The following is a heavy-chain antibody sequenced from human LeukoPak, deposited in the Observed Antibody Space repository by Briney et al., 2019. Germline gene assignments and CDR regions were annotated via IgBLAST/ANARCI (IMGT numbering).Heavy chain of an antibody. CDR2: IYTSGTI. J-gene: IGHJ5*02. Sequence: TSETLSLTRTVSGGSISSYYWSWIRQPAGTALEWIGRIYTSGTITYNPSLKSRVTMSVDTSKNQFSLKLSSVTAADTAVYYCARDSGTTGEVKFDPWGQGTLVTVSS. CDR3: ARDSGTTGEVKFDP. V-gene: IGHV4-4*07. D-gene: IGHD3-10*01. CDR1: GGSISSYY.